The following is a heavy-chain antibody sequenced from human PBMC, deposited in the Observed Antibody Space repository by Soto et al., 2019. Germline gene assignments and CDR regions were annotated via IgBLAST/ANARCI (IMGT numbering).Heavy chain of an antibody. CDR3: ARAPPTRLFYFQH. CDR2: IWYDGSNK. Sequence: GGSLRLSCAASGFTFSSYGMHWVRQAPGKGLEWVAVIWYDGSNKYYADSVKGRFTISRDNSKNTLYLQMNSLRAEDTAVYYCARAPPTRLFYFQHWGQGTLVTVSS. J-gene: IGHJ1*01. V-gene: IGHV3-33*01. D-gene: IGHD2-21*01. CDR1: GFTFSSYG.